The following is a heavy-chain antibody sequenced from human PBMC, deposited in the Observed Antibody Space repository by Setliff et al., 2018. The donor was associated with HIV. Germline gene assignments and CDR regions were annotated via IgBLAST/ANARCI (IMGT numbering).Heavy chain of an antibody. Sequence: ASVKVSCKASGYTFTGYYMHWVRHAPGQGLEWMGWINVHNGDTKFAQRFQDRRTMTTDTSTTTAYMDLRSLRSDDTAVYYCARGLPADGYAFDLWGQGTMVTVSS. CDR1: GYTFTGYY. D-gene: IGHD6-13*01. J-gene: IGHJ3*01. CDR2: INVHNGDT. V-gene: IGHV1-18*04. CDR3: ARGLPADGYAFDL.